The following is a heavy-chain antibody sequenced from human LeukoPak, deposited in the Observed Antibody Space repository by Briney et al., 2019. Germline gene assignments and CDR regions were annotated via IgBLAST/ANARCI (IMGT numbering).Heavy chain of an antibody. J-gene: IGHJ5*02. CDR1: GGSISSSSYY. V-gene: IGHV4-39*07. CDR2: IYYSGST. D-gene: IGHD4-17*01. CDR3: ARDQGVGGDAGGFDP. Sequence: SETLSLTCTVSGGSISSSSYYWGWIRQPPGKGLEWIGSIYYSGSTYYNPSLKSRVTISVDTSKNQFSLKLSSVTAADTAVYYCARDQGVGGDAGGFDPWGQGTLVTVSS.